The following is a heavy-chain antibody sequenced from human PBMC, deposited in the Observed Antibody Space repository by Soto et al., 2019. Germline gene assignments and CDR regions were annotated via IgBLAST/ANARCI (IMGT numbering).Heavy chain of an antibody. CDR3: ARRAAAGRSFDY. J-gene: IGHJ4*02. D-gene: IGHD6-13*01. Sequence: VQLVESGGGVVQPGRSLRLSCAASGFTFNADGMDWVRQAPGKGLEWVSYISSSGNSIYYADSVRGRFTVSRDNAKNSLFLQMNSLRAEDTAVYYCARRAAAGRSFDYWGLGTLVTVSS. CDR1: GFTFNADG. CDR2: ISSSGNSI. V-gene: IGHV3-48*04.